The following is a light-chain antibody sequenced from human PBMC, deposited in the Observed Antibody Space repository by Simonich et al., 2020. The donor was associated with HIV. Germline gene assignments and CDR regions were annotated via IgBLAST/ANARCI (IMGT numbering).Light chain of an antibody. CDR2: WAS. J-gene: IGKJ4*01. CDR1: QSVLYSSNNKNY. Sequence: DIVMTQSPDSLAVSLGERATINCKSSQSVLYSSNNKNYLAWYQQKPGQPPKLLIDWASTLESGVPDRFSGSGSGTDFTLTISSLQAEDVAVYYCQQYYTTPLTFGGGTKVEIK. V-gene: IGKV4-1*01. CDR3: QQYYTTPLT.